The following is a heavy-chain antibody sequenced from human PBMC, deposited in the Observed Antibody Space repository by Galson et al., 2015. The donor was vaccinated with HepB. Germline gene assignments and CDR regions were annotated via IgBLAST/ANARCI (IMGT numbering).Heavy chain of an antibody. CDR1: GFTFSSYW. Sequence: SLRLSCAASGFTFSSYWTHWVRQAPGKGLVWVSRINSDGSSTSYADSVKGRFTISRDNAKNTLYLQMNSLRAEDTAVYYCARARHSSGWYYYYYYGMDVWGQGTTVTVSS. V-gene: IGHV3-74*01. CDR3: ARARHSSGWYYYYYYGMDV. CDR2: INSDGSST. D-gene: IGHD6-19*01. J-gene: IGHJ6*02.